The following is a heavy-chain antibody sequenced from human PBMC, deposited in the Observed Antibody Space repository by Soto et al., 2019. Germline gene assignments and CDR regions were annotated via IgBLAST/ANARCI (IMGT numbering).Heavy chain of an antibody. J-gene: IGHJ6*02. CDR2: ILPIFGTA. Sequence: QVQLVQSGAEVKKPGSSVKVSCKASGGTFSSYAISWERQAPGQGLEWMGGILPIFGTANYAQKFQGRVTSTADESTSAVHVELSSLRSEDTAVYYCARESVVVPAAKEAYYYYGMAVCVHGTTVTVSS. CDR3: ARESVVVPAAKEAYYYYGMAV. D-gene: IGHD2-2*01. V-gene: IGHV1-69*01. CDR1: GGTFSSYA.